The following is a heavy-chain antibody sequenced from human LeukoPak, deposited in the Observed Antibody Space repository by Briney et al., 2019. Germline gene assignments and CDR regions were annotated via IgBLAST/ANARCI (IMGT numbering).Heavy chain of an antibody. J-gene: IGHJ4*02. CDR2: IYYSGST. Sequence: NPSETLSLTCTVSGGSISSGDYYWSWIRQPPGKGLEWIGYIYYSGSTYYNPSLKSRVTISVDTSKNQFSLKLSSVTAADTAVYYCARARYYYDSSGYRYYFDYWGQGTLVTVSS. CDR1: GGSISSGDYY. CDR3: ARARYYYDSSGYRYYFDY. D-gene: IGHD3-22*01. V-gene: IGHV4-30-4*01.